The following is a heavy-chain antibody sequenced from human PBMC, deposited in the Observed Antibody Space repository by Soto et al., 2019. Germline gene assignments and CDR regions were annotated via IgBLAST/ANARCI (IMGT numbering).Heavy chain of an antibody. CDR1: GFSLSTSGVG. CDR3: AHRYYDFWSGYPGIDY. D-gene: IGHD3-3*01. J-gene: IGHJ4*02. CDR2: IYWDDDK. V-gene: IGHV2-5*02. Sequence: SGPTLVNPTQTLTLTCTFSGFSLSTSGVGVGWIRQPPGKALEWLALIYWDDDKRYSPSLKSRLTITKDTSKNQVVLTMTNMDPVDTATYYCAHRYYDFWSGYPGIDYWGQGTLVTVSS.